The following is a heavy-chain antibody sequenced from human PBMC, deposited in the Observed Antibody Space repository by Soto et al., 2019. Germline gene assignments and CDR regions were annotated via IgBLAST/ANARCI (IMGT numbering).Heavy chain of an antibody. J-gene: IGHJ4*02. Sequence: PSETLSLTCTVSGGSISSYYWSWIRQPPGKGLEWIGYIYYSGSTNYNPSLKSRVTISVDTSKNQFSLKLSSVTAADTAVYYCARSGYEDQFDYWGQGTLVTVSS. V-gene: IGHV4-59*08. CDR2: IYYSGST. CDR1: GGSISSYY. CDR3: ARSGYEDQFDY. D-gene: IGHD5-12*01.